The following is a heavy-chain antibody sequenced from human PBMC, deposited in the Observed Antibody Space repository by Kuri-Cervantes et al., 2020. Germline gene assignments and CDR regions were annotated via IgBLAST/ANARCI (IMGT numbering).Heavy chain of an antibody. D-gene: IGHD6-13*01. Sequence: GESLKIYCAASGFTFSSYSMNWVRKAPGKGLEWVSSLSSSSSYISYAHSVKGRFTISRDNAKNSLYLQMNSLRAEDTALYHCARQAAVGTYYYYGMDVWGQGTTVTVSS. J-gene: IGHJ6*02. CDR2: LSSSSSYI. CDR1: GFTFSSYS. CDR3: ARQAAVGTYYYYGMDV. V-gene: IGHV3-21*04.